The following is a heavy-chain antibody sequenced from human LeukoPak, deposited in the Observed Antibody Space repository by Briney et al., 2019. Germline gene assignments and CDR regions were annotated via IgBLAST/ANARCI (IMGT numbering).Heavy chain of an antibody. CDR3: ARGGGYASPIGY. J-gene: IGHJ4*02. Sequence: SETLSLTCTLSGGPISTYYWSWIRQPPGKGLEWIGYIYHSGSTNYNPSLKSRVTISVDTSKNQFSLKLSSVTAADTAVYYCARGGGYASPIGYWGQGALVTVSS. V-gene: IGHV4-59*01. CDR1: GGPISTYY. CDR2: IYHSGST. D-gene: IGHD5-12*01.